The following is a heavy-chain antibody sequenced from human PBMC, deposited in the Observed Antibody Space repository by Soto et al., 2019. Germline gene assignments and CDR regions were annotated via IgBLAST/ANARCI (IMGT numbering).Heavy chain of an antibody. Sequence: PSETLSLTCTVSGASIRSTDYYWSWIRQAPGKGLEWIGYVYYTGSTYYNPSLMSRLTISVDTSKNQFSVKLTSVTAAETAVYYCVRTAREGAVAPHWFDRWGQGTQVTVSS. J-gene: IGHJ5*02. CDR3: VRTAREGAVAPHWFDR. CDR2: VYYTGST. D-gene: IGHD2-21*02. V-gene: IGHV4-30-4*01. CDR1: GASIRSTDYY.